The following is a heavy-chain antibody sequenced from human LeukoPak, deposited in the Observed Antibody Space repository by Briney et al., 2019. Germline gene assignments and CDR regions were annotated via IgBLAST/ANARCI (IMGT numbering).Heavy chain of an antibody. CDR3: ARSVVAATWWFDP. CDR1: GGSISSYY. Sequence: SETLSLTCTVSGGSISSYYWSWIRQPPGKGLEWVGYIYYSGSTNYNPSLESRVTISVDTSKNQFSLKLSSVTAADTAVYYCARSVVAATWWFDPWGQGTLVTVSS. CDR2: IYYSGST. D-gene: IGHD2-15*01. J-gene: IGHJ5*02. V-gene: IGHV4-59*01.